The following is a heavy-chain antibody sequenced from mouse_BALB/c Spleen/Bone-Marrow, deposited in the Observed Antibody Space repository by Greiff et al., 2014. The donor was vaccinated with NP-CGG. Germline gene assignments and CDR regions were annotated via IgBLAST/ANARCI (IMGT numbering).Heavy chain of an antibody. J-gene: IGHJ3*01. CDR1: GYTFTSYT. V-gene: IGHV1-4*01. CDR3: ARESYGNWFAY. Sequence: VKLQESGAKLARPGASVKMSCKASGYTFTSYTMHWVKQRPGQGLEWIGYINPSSGYTNYNQKFKDKATLTADKSSSTAYMQLSSLTSEDSAVYYCARESYGNWFAYWGQGTLVTVSA. D-gene: IGHD2-1*01. CDR2: INPSSGYT.